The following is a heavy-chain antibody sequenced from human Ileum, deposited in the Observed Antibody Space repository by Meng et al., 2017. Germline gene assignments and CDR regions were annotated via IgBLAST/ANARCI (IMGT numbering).Heavy chain of an antibody. V-gene: IGHV1-46*01. D-gene: IGHD4-17*01. CDR2: MNTGSSDT. Sequence: VHVVQSRAAGENPSASVNGSVNTYGNSFTTFIPWVRQAPGQGLEWMGVMNTGSSDTLTAQNFQGRLSMTRDTSTSTVYMEMSSLRSEDTAVYYCVRDLYGYGDGAYWGQGTLVTVSS. J-gene: IGHJ4*02. CDR3: VRDLYGYGDGAY. CDR1: GNSFTTF.